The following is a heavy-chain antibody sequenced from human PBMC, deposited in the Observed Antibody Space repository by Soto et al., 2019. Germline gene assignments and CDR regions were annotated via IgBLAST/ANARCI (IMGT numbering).Heavy chain of an antibody. V-gene: IGHV3-30-3*01. CDR3: ARDRLSMERVGYYYYGMDV. CDR1: GFTFSGYV. Sequence: QVQLVESGGGVVQPGRSLRLSCAASGFTFSGYVMHWVRQAPGKGLEWVALISYDGTNKYYAESVKGRFTISRDNPKNTVYLQMNSLRAEDTAVYYCARDRLSMERVGYYYYGMDVWGQGTTVTVSS. CDR2: ISYDGTNK. J-gene: IGHJ6*02. D-gene: IGHD6-6*01.